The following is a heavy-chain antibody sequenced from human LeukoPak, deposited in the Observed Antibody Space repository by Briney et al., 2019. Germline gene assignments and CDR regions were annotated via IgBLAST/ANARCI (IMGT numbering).Heavy chain of an antibody. D-gene: IGHD4/OR15-4a*01. V-gene: IGHV3-48*03. J-gene: IGHJ4*02. CDR3: ARERTNCYGDCYEC. Sequence: AGGSLRLSCAASGFTFSNHDMNWVRQAPGKGLEWVSYITTSGSSTYYADSVKGRFTISRDNARNILYLEMNSLRAENTALYYCARERTNCYGDCYECWGQGTLVTVSS. CDR1: GFTFSNHD. CDR2: ITTSGSST.